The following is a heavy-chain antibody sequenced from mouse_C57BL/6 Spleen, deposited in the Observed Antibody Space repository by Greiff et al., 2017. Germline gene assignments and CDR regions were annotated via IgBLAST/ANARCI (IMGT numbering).Heavy chain of an antibody. D-gene: IGHD1-1*01. CDR3: ARGTTVVGGFDY. CDR2: IDPSDSYT. CDR1: GYTFTSYW. Sequence: QVQLQQSGAELVKPGASVKLSCKASGYTFTSYWMQWVKQRPGQGLEWIGEIDPSDSYTNYNQKFKGKATLTVDTSSSTAYMQLSSLTSEDSAVYYCARGTTVVGGFDYWGQGTTLTVSS. V-gene: IGHV1-50*01. J-gene: IGHJ2*01.